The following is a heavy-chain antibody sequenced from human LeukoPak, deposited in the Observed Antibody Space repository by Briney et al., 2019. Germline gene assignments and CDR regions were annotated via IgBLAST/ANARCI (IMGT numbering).Heavy chain of an antibody. D-gene: IGHD1-14*01. CDR2: IWYDGSQR. CDR3: TTSSPRNYFDH. Sequence: GGSLRLSCVASGFIFSTYGLHWVRQSPGRGLEWVAVIWYDGSQRYYADSVKGRFTISRDDSQNTIYLQMDSLRAEDTAVYYCTTSSPRNYFDHWGQGTLVTVSS. J-gene: IGHJ4*02. CDR1: GFIFSTYG. V-gene: IGHV3-33*01.